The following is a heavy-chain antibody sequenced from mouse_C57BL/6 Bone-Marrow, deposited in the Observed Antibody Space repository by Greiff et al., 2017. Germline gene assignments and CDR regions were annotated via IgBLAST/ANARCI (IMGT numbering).Heavy chain of an antibody. D-gene: IGHD4-1*01. J-gene: IGHJ2*01. CDR2: IHPNRGST. CDR1: GYTFTSYW. CDR3: ARDWDY. V-gene: IGHV1-64*01. Sequence: QVQLQQSGAELVKPGASVKLSCTASGYTFTSYWMHWVKQRPGQGLEWIGMIHPNRGSTNYNEKFKSKATLTVDKSSSTAYMQISSLTSEDSSVYYCARDWDYWGQGTTLTVSS.